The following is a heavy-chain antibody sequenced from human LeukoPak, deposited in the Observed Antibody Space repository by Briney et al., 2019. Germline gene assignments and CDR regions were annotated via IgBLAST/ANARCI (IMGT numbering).Heavy chain of an antibody. J-gene: IGHJ4*02. CDR3: ARSLFPSRYGSGSYVDY. CDR1: GYTFTGYY. V-gene: IGHV1-2*02. D-gene: IGHD3-10*01. CDR2: INPNSGGT. Sequence: GASVKVSCKASGYTFTGYYMHWVRQAPGQGLEWMGWINPNSGGTNYAQKFQGRVTMARDTSISTAYMAMSRLRSDDTAVYYCARSLFPSRYGSGSYVDYWGQGTLVTVSP.